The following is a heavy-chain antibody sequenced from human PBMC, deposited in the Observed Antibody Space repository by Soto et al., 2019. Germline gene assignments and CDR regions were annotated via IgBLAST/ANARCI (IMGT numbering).Heavy chain of an antibody. CDR2: ISYDGSNK. J-gene: IGHJ3*02. Sequence: GGSLRLSCAASGFTFSSYAMHWVRQAPGKGLEWVAVISYDGSNKYYADSVKGRFTISRDNSKNTLYLQMNSLRAEDTAVYYCARDVYSGSYGAFDTWGQGTMVTVSS. D-gene: IGHD1-26*01. CDR1: GFTFSSYA. CDR3: ARDVYSGSYGAFDT. V-gene: IGHV3-30-3*01.